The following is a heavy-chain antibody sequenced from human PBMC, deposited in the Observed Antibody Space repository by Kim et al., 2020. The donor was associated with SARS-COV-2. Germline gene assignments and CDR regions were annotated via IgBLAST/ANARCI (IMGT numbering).Heavy chain of an antibody. D-gene: IGHD5-12*01. J-gene: IGHJ4*02. CDR1: GGTFSSYA. V-gene: IGHV1-69*13. Sequence: SVKVSCKASGGTFSSYAISWVRQAPGQGLEWMGGIIPTFGTANYAQKFQGRVTITADESTSTAYMELSSLRSEDTAVYYCARGWVEMATITRLEFDYWGQGTLVTVSS. CDR2: IIPTFGTA. CDR3: ARGWVEMATITRLEFDY.